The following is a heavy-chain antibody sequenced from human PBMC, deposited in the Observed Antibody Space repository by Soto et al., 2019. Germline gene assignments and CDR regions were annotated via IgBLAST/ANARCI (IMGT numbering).Heavy chain of an antibody. J-gene: IGHJ4*02. D-gene: IGHD4-17*01. CDR1: GYTFTSYG. CDR3: ARAGDDYGGNELGY. Sequence: AAVKVSCKASGYTFTSYGISWVRQAPGQGLEWMGWISAYNGNTNYAQKLQGRVTMTTDTSTSTAYMELRSLRSVDTAVYYCARAGDDYGGNELGYWGQGTLVTVSS. V-gene: IGHV1-18*04. CDR2: ISAYNGNT.